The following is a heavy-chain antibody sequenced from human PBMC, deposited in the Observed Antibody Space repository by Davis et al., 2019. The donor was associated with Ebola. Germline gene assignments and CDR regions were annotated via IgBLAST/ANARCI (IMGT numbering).Heavy chain of an antibody. V-gene: IGHV4-59*01. CDR2: IYYSGST. D-gene: IGHD1-26*01. J-gene: IGHJ6*02. CDR3: ARTLVLVGATFYYYYYAMDV. CDR1: GGSISSYY. Sequence: MPSETLSLTCTVSGGSISSYYWSWIRQPPGKGLEWIGYIYYSGSTNYNPSLKSRVTISVDTSKNKFSLKLSSVTAADTAVYYCARTLVLVGATFYYYYYAMDVWGQGTTVTVSS.